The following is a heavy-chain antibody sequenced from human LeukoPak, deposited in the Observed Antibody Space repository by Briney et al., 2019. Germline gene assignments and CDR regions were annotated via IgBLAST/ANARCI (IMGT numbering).Heavy chain of an antibody. V-gene: IGHV3-7*05. CDR3: VRGSSGTVVRGVAWAWFDP. Sequence: PGGSLRLSCAASGFTFSTYWMSWVRQAPGKGLEGVANIKKDGSEKYFADSVKGRFTISRDNAKNSLYLQMNSLRAEDTALYYCVRGSSGTVVRGVAWAWFDPWGQGTLVTVSS. CDR1: GFTFSTYW. J-gene: IGHJ5*02. D-gene: IGHD3-10*01. CDR2: IKKDGSEK.